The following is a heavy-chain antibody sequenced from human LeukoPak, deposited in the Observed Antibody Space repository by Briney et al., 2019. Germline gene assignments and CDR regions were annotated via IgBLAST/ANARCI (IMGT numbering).Heavy chain of an antibody. J-gene: IGHJ4*02. V-gene: IGHV1-2*02. CDR2: INPNSGGT. D-gene: IGHD4-11*01. Sequence: GASVKVSCKASGYAFTGYYMHWVRQAPGQGLEWMGWINPNSGGTNYAQKFQGRVTMTRDMSISTAYMELSRLRSDDTAVYYCARESDSSLTFIDYWGQGTLVTVSS. CDR1: GYAFTGYY. CDR3: ARESDSSLTFIDY.